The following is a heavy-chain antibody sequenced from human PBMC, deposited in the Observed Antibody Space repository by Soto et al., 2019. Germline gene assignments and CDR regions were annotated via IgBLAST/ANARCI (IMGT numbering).Heavy chain of an antibody. D-gene: IGHD4-17*01. CDR3: ARARTGHGDYRYYFDY. J-gene: IGHJ4*02. V-gene: IGHV3-33*01. Sequence: GGSLRLSCAASGFTFSSYGMHWVRQAPGKGLEWVAVIWYDGSNKYYADSVKGRFTISRDNSKNTLYLQMNSLRAEDTAVYYCARARTGHGDYRYYFDYWGQGTLVTVSS. CDR1: GFTFSSYG. CDR2: IWYDGSNK.